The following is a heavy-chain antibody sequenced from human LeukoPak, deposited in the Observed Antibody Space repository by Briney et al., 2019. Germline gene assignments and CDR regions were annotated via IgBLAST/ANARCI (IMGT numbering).Heavy chain of an antibody. Sequence: SETLSLTCTVSGGSISSSSYYWGWIRQPPGKGLEWIGSIYYSGSTYYNPSLKSRVTISVDTSKNQFSLKLSSVTAADTAVYYCARGTPYYDFWSGSSYYFDYWGQGTLVTVSS. D-gene: IGHD3-3*01. CDR2: IYYSGST. CDR3: ARGTPYYDFWSGSSYYFDY. CDR1: GGSISSSSYY. J-gene: IGHJ4*02. V-gene: IGHV4-39*01.